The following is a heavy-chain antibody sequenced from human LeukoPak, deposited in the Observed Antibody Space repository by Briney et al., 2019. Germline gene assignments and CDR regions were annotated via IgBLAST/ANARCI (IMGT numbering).Heavy chain of an antibody. CDR2: INSDGSST. D-gene: IGHD3-22*01. CDR3: ARDPRNTMIVVVTPSGFDY. J-gene: IGHJ4*02. V-gene: IGHV3-74*01. CDR1: GFPFSRDS. Sequence: GGSLRLSCAASGFPFSRDSMHWVRHAPGKGLVWVSRINSDGSSTSYADSVKGRFTISRDNAKNTLYLQMNSLRAEDTAVYYCARDPRNTMIVVVTPSGFDYWGQGTLVTVSS.